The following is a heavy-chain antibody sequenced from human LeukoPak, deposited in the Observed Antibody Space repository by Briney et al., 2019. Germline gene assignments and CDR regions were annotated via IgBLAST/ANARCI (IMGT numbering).Heavy chain of an antibody. CDR1: GGSISSHY. CDR2: IYYSGST. CDR3: ARVDYYDSSGYHDAFDI. Sequence: SETLSLTCTVSGGSISSHYWSWIRQPPGKGLEWIGYIYYSGSTNYIPSLKSRVTISVDTSKNQFSLKLSSVTAADTAVYYCARVDYYDSSGYHDAFDIWGQGTMVTVSS. V-gene: IGHV4-59*11. D-gene: IGHD3-22*01. J-gene: IGHJ3*02.